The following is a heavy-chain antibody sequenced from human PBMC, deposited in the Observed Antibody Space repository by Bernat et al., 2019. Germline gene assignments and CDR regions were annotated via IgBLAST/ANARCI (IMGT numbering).Heavy chain of an antibody. D-gene: IGHD4-17*01. CDR3: TTLAPWTTPYDY. CDR1: GFTFSNAW. Sequence: EVQLVESGGGLVKPGGSLRLSCAASGFTFSNAWMSWVRQAPGKGLEWVGRIKSKTDGGTTDYAAPVKGRFTISRDDSKNTLYLQMNSLKTEDTAVYYCTTLAPWTTPYDYWGQGTLVTVSS. CDR2: IKSKTDGGTT. V-gene: IGHV3-15*01. J-gene: IGHJ4*02.